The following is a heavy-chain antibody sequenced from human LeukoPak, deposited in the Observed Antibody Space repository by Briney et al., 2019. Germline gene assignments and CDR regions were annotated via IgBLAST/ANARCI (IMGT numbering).Heavy chain of an antibody. CDR3: ARGGRKLPFDY. Sequence: SEILSLTCTVSGGSISSYYWSWIRQPPGKGLEWIGYIYYSGTTNYNPSLKSRVTISVDTSKNQFSLKLSSVTAADTAVYYCARGGRKLPFDYWGQGTLVTVSS. CDR1: GGSISSYY. J-gene: IGHJ4*02. V-gene: IGHV4-59*01. D-gene: IGHD2-21*01. CDR2: IYYSGTT.